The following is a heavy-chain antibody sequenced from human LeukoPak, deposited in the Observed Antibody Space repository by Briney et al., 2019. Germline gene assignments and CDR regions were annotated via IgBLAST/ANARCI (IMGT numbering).Heavy chain of an antibody. Sequence: GGSLRLSCAAPGFTFSSYWMHWVRQVPGKGLVWVSRINTDGSSTTYADSVKGRFTISRDNAKNTLYLQMNSLRAEDTAVYYCARSIAGPDTFDYWGQGTLVTVSS. CDR3: ARSIAGPDTFDY. CDR2: INTDGSST. D-gene: IGHD6-13*01. V-gene: IGHV3-74*01. CDR1: GFTFSSYW. J-gene: IGHJ4*02.